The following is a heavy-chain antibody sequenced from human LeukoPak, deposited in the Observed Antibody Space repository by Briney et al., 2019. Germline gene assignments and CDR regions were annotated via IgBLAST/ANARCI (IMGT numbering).Heavy chain of an antibody. J-gene: IGHJ1*01. Sequence: SETLSLTCAVSGGSISDYYWTWIRQPPGKGLEWIGYIYNSGSTNYNPSLKSRVTISVDTSKNQFSLKLSSVTAADTAVYYCARGVIAARPNHWGQGTLVTVSS. V-gene: IGHV4-59*01. D-gene: IGHD6-6*01. CDR3: ARGVIAARPNH. CDR1: GGSISDYY. CDR2: IYNSGST.